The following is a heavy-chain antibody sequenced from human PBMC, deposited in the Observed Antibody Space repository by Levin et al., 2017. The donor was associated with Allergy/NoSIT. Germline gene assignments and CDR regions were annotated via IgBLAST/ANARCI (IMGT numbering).Heavy chain of an antibody. D-gene: IGHD2-15*01. CDR1: GYSFTSYW. Sequence: PGESLKISCKGSGYSFTSYWIGWVRQMPGKGLEWMGIIYPGDSDTRYSPSFQGQVTISADKSISTAYLQWSSLKASDTAMYYCARLGAYCSGGSCYSYYDYYMDVWGKGTTVTVSS. CDR2: IYPGDSDT. CDR3: ARLGAYCSGGSCYSYYDYYMDV. J-gene: IGHJ6*03. V-gene: IGHV5-51*01.